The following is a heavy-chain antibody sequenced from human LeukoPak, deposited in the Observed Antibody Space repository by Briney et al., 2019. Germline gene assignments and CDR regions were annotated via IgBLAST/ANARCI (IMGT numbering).Heavy chain of an antibody. Sequence: ASVKVSCKASGYTFTSYGISWVRQAPGQGLEWMGWINAGNGNTKYSQEFQGRVTITRDTSASTAYMELSSLRSEDMAVYYCARDLSPGYCSSTSCYGDAFDIWGQGTMVTVSS. CDR2: INAGNGNT. J-gene: IGHJ3*02. D-gene: IGHD2-2*01. CDR3: ARDLSPGYCSSTSCYGDAFDI. CDR1: GYTFTSYG. V-gene: IGHV1-3*03.